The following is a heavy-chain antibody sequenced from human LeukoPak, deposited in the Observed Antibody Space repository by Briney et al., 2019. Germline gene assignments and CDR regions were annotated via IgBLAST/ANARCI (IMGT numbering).Heavy chain of an antibody. J-gene: IGHJ4*02. D-gene: IGHD1-26*01. Sequence: ASVKVSCKVSGYTLTELSMHWVRQAPGKGLEWMGGFDPEDGETIYAQEFQGRVTMTEDTSTDTAYMELSSLRSEDTAVYYCATGGLVGATYRFDYWGQGTLVTVSP. CDR3: ATGGLVGATYRFDY. CDR1: GYTLTELS. V-gene: IGHV1-24*01. CDR2: FDPEDGET.